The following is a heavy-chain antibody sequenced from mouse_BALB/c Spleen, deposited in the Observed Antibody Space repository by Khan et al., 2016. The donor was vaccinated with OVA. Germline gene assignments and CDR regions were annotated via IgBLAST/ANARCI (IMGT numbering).Heavy chain of an antibody. D-gene: IGHD1-1*01. Sequence: EVELVESGPGLVKPSQSLSLTCTVTGYSITTDYAWNWIRRFPGNKLEWMGYISYSGNTKYNPSLKSRISITRDTSKNQFFLQLRSVTTEDTARYYCERVYGGDFDYWGQGTTLTVSS. CDR1: GYSITTDYA. J-gene: IGHJ2*01. CDR3: ERVYGGDFDY. CDR2: ISYSGNT. V-gene: IGHV3-2*02.